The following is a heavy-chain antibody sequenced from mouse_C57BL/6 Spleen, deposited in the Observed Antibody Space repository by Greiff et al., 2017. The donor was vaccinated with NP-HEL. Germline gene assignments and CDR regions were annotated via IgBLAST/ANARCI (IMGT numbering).Heavy chain of an antibody. Sequence: EVQLVESGGGLVKPGGSLKLSCAASGFTFSSYTMSWVRQTPEKRLEWVATISGGGGNTYYPDSVKGRFTISRDNAKNTLYLQMSSLRSEDTALYYCARQGGQARYFDVWGTGTTVTVSS. J-gene: IGHJ1*03. CDR1: GFTFSSYT. CDR2: ISGGGGNT. V-gene: IGHV5-9*01. CDR3: ARQGGQARYFDV.